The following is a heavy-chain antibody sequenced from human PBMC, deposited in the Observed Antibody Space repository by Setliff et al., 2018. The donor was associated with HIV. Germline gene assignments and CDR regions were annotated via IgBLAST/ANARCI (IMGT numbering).Heavy chain of an antibody. CDR1: GFIFENHA. V-gene: IGHV3-23*01. J-gene: IGHJ4*02. CDR2: ISPSGGST. Sequence: PGGSLRLSCVVSGFIFENHAMHWVRRAPGKGLEWVSAISPSGGSTYYADSVRGRFTISRDNSKNTLYVQVNSLRPEDTGVYYCASARIPTGGTSTSFDYWGQGTLVTVSS. D-gene: IGHD1-1*01. CDR3: ASARIPTGGTSTSFDY.